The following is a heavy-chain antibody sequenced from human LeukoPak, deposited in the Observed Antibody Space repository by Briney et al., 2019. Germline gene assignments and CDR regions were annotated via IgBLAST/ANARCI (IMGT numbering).Heavy chain of an antibody. Sequence: GGSLRLSRAASGFTFSSYAMHWVRQAPGKGLEWVAVISYDGSNKYYADSVKGRFTISRDNSKNTLYLQMNSLRAEDTAVYYCARDLIGDGSGSYYDAFDIWGQGTMVTVSS. J-gene: IGHJ3*02. CDR1: GFTFSSYA. V-gene: IGHV3-30-3*01. CDR3: ARDLIGDGSGSYYDAFDI. D-gene: IGHD3-10*01. CDR2: ISYDGSNK.